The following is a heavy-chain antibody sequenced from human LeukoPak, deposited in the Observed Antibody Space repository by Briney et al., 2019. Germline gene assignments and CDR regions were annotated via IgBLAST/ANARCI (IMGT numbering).Heavy chain of an antibody. CDR2: ISYSGSVQ. CDR1: GFTFNNFG. V-gene: IGHV3-30*03. Sequence: GGSLRLSCAASGFTFNNFGMRWVRQAPGKGLEWVSVISYSGSVQFYADSVKGRFTISRDDSKNTVHMQMNRLRVEDTAVYYCARSPRDSRDWTGTLDYWGQGALVTVSS. J-gene: IGHJ4*02. CDR3: ARSPRDSRDWTGTLDY. D-gene: IGHD3-22*01.